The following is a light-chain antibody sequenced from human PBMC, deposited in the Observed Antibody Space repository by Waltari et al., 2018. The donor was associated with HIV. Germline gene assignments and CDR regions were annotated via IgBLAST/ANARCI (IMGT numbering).Light chain of an antibody. CDR2: RHN. V-gene: IGLV1-47*01. Sequence: QPVLTQTPSASGTPGQRVTISCSGGSSNIGRNYVFWYQQLPGTAPNLHIYRHNQRPSGVPDLFSGAKSSTSTALSISCLRSEDGADFYCTTWYENLSVFWMFCGGTKLTVL. CDR3: TTWYENLSVFWM. CDR1: SSNIGRNY. J-gene: IGLJ3*02.